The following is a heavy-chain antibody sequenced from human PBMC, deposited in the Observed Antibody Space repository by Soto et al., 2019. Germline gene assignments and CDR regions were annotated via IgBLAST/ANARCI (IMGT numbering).Heavy chain of an antibody. CDR2: ISSSSSYI. Sequence: PGGSLRLSCAASGFTFSSYSMNWVRQAPGRGLEWVSSISSSSSYIYYADSVKGRFTISRDNAKNSLYLQMNSLRAEDTAVYYCAREGCSSTSCYNYYYYYGMDVWGQGTRVTVPS. CDR1: GFTFSSYS. CDR3: AREGCSSTSCYNYYYYYGMDV. J-gene: IGHJ6*02. V-gene: IGHV3-21*01. D-gene: IGHD2-2*01.